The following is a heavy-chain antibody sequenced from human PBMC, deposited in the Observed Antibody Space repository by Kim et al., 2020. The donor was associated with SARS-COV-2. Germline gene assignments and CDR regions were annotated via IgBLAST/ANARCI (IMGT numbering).Heavy chain of an antibody. Sequence: GGSLRLSCAASGFTFNTYGMHWVRQAPGKGLEWVAVISYDGSNKYYADSVKGRFTISRDNPKNTLYLQMNSLRIEDTAVYYCAKSFSGSYFGYDYWGQGTLVTVSS. D-gene: IGHD1-26*01. V-gene: IGHV3-30*18. CDR2: ISYDGSNK. CDR1: GFTFNTYG. J-gene: IGHJ4*02. CDR3: AKSFSGSYFGYDY.